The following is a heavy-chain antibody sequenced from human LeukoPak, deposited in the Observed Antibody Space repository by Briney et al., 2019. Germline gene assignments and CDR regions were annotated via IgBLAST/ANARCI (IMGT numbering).Heavy chain of an antibody. D-gene: IGHD2-8*01. CDR2: ISGSGGST. J-gene: IGHJ1*01. CDR3: AKEYALMVYAIGYFQH. V-gene: IGHV3-23*01. CDR1: GFTFSSYA. Sequence: GGSLRLSCAASGFTFSSYAMSWVRQAPGKGLEWVSAISGSGGSTYYADSVKGRFTISRDNSKNTLYLQMNSLRAEDTAVYYCAKEYALMVYAIGYFQHWGQGTLVTVSS.